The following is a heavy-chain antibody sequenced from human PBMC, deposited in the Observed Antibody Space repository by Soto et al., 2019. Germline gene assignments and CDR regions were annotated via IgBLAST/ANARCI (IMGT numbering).Heavy chain of an antibody. Sequence: SVKVSCKASGYSFTRYYMHWVLQDPGQGLEWMGIINPSGGSTSYAQKFQGRVTMTRDTSTSTVYMELSSLRSEDTAVYYCARDRPPYGSGSYGPYYYYYGMDVWGQGTTVTVSS. J-gene: IGHJ6*02. CDR2: INPSGGST. CDR1: GYSFTRYY. CDR3: ARDRPPYGSGSYGPYYYYYGMDV. D-gene: IGHD3-10*01. V-gene: IGHV1-46*01.